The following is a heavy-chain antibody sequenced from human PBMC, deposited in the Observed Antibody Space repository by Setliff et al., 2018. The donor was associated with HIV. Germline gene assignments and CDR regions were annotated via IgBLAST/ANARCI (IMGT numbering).Heavy chain of an antibody. V-gene: IGHV3-33*01. Sequence: GGSLRLSCAASGFTFSTYGMHWVRQAPGKGLEWVSLIWYDGSNKYYADSVKGRFTISRDNSKNTLYLQMNSLRAEDTAVYYCARDHYGSGSYYYYYYYMDVWGKGTTVTVSS. CDR2: IWYDGSNK. J-gene: IGHJ6*03. D-gene: IGHD3-10*01. CDR3: ARDHYGSGSYYYYYYYMDV. CDR1: GFTFSTYG.